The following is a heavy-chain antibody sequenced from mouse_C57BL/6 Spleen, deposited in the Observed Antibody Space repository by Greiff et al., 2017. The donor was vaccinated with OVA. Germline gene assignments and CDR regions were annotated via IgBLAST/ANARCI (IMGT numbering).Heavy chain of an antibody. CDR1: GYTFPEYS. CDR2: FYPGSGSI. J-gene: IGHJ2*01. V-gene: IGHV1-62-2*01. D-gene: IGHD1-1*01. Sequence: QVQLQPSGAELVKPGASVKLSCKASGYTFPEYSLQWVKQGSGKGLEWVGWFYPGSGSIKYNSKCKDKGTLTADKSSSTVYMELSRLTSEDSAVYFCARHEENYGSSHYYFDYWGQGTTLTVSS. CDR3: ARHEENYGSSHYYFDY.